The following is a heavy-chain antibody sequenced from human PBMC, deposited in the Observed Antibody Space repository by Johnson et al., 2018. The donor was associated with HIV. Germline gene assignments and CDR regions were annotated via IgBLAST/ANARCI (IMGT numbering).Heavy chain of an antibody. D-gene: IGHD6-19*01. CDR3: ARHKAVADAFDI. J-gene: IGHJ3*02. Sequence: VQLVESGGGVVRPGGSLRLSCAASGFTFDDYGMSWVRQAPGKGLEWVSGINWNGGSTDYADSVKGRFTISRDNSNNTLYLQMNSLRAEDTAVYYCARHKAVADAFDIWGQGTVVTVS. CDR1: GFTFDDYG. CDR2: INWNGGST. V-gene: IGHV3-20*04.